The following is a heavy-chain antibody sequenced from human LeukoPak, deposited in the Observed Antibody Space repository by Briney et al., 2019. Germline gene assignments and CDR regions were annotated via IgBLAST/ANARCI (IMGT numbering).Heavy chain of an antibody. Sequence: SETLSLTCTVSGGSISSYYWSWIRQPPGKGLEWIGYIYYSGSTNYNPSLKSRVTISVDRSKNQFSLKLSSVTAADTAVYYCARVSANGNWFDPWGQGTLVTVSS. CDR3: ARVSANGNWFDP. D-gene: IGHD2-8*01. CDR1: GGSISSYY. CDR2: IYYSGST. V-gene: IGHV4-59*12. J-gene: IGHJ5*02.